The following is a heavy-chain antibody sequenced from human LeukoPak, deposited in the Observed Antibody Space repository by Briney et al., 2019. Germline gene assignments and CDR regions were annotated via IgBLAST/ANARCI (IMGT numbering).Heavy chain of an antibody. CDR1: GYTFTSYA. V-gene: IGHV7-4-1*02. CDR2: INTNTGNP. Sequence: ASVKVSCKAPGYTFTSYAMNWVRQAPGQGLEWMGWINTNTGNPTYAQGFTGRFVFSLDTSVSTAYLQISSLKAEDTAVYYCARAKFLEWLLYGRGYYYMDVWGKGTTVTVSS. CDR3: ARAKFLEWLLYGRGYYYMDV. J-gene: IGHJ6*03. D-gene: IGHD3-3*01.